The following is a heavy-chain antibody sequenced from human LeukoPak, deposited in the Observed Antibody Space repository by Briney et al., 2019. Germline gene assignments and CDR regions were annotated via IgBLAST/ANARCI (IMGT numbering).Heavy chain of an antibody. J-gene: IGHJ4*02. V-gene: IGHV3-30*18. CDR3: AKDADSYGFSGYFDY. CDR1: GFTFSSYG. CDR2: ISHDGSNT. Sequence: GGSLRLSCAASGFTFSSYGMHWVRQVPGKGLEWVAVISHDGSNTYYADSVKGRFTISRDNSKNTLYLQMNSLRAEDTAVFYCAKDADSYGFSGYFDYWGQGTLVTDSS. D-gene: IGHD5-18*01.